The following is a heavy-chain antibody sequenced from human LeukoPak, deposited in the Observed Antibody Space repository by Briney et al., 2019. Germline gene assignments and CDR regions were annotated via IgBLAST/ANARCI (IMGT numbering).Heavy chain of an antibody. J-gene: IGHJ6*03. CDR1: GYTLTELS. Sequence: ASVKVSCKVSGYTLTELSMHWVRQAPGKGLEWMGGFDPEDGETIYAQKFQGRVTMTEDTSTDTAYMELSSLRSEGTAVYYCATKVPRFSTARNYYMDVWGKGTTVTVSS. CDR3: ATKVPRFSTARNYYMDV. CDR2: FDPEDGET. V-gene: IGHV1-24*01. D-gene: IGHD1-1*01.